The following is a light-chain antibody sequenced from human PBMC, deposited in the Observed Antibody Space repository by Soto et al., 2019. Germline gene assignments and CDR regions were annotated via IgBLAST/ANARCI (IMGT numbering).Light chain of an antibody. CDR1: SSDIGGYNY. J-gene: IGLJ2*01. V-gene: IGLV2-14*01. Sequence: QSALTQPASVSRSPGQSITISCTGTSSDIGGYNYISWYQQLPGKAPKFIIYDVRNRPSGVSNRFSGSRSGNTASLTISGLQAEDEPDYYCSSYTSSSTVIFGGGTKLTVL. CDR3: SSYTSSSTVI. CDR2: DVR.